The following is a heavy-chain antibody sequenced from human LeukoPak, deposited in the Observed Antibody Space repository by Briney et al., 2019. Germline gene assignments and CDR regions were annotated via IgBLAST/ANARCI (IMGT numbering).Heavy chain of an antibody. CDR1: GGSFSGYY. CDR2: INHSGST. J-gene: IGHJ5*02. CDR3: ARAAAYYDFWSGFWGDGSNWFDP. V-gene: IGHV4-34*01. D-gene: IGHD3-3*01. Sequence: PSETLSLTCAVYGGSFSGYYWSWIRQPPGKGLEWIGEINHSGSTNYNPSLKSRVTISVDTSKNQFSLKLSSVTAADTAVYYCARAAAYYDFWSGFWGDGSNWFDPWGQGTLVTVSS.